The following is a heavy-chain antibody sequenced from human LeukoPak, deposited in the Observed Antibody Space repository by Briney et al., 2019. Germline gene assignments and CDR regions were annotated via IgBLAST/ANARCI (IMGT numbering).Heavy chain of an antibody. Sequence: GASVKVSCKASGGTFSSYAISWVRQAPGQGLEWMGWISAYNGNTNYAQKLQGRVTMTTDTSTSTAYMELRSLRSDDTAVYYCASSGYCSSTSCPDDAFDIWGQGTMVTVSS. CDR1: GGTFSSYA. D-gene: IGHD2-2*03. J-gene: IGHJ3*02. CDR2: ISAYNGNT. V-gene: IGHV1-18*01. CDR3: ASSGYCSSTSCPDDAFDI.